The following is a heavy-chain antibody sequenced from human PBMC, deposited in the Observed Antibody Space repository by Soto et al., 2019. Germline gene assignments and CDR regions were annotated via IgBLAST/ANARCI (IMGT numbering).Heavy chain of an antibody. CDR1: GFSLSTSGMC. D-gene: IGHD6-6*01. Sequence: ESGPTLVNPTQTLTLTCTFSGFSLSTSGMCVSWIRQPPGKALEWLALIDWDDDKYYSTSLKTRLTISKDTSKNQVVLTMTNMDPVDTATYHCARGIAARLDNWFDPWGQGTLVTVSS. J-gene: IGHJ5*02. CDR3: ARGIAARLDNWFDP. CDR2: IDWDDDK. V-gene: IGHV2-70*01.